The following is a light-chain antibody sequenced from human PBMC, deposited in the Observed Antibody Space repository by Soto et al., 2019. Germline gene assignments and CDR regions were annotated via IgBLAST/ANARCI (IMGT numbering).Light chain of an antibody. CDR2: KVS. V-gene: IGKV2-30*01. J-gene: IGKJ2*01. CDR1: QSLVYSDGNTY. Sequence: DVVMTQSPLSLPVTLGQPASISCRSSQSLVYSDGNTYLNWFQQRPGQSPRRLIYKVSNRDSGVRDRLSGSGSGSDFTLKISRVEAEDVGVYYCMQGTHWPPYTFGQGTKLEIK. CDR3: MQGTHWPPYT.